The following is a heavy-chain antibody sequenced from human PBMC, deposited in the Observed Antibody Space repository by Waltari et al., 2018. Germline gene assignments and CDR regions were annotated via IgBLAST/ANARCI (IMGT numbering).Heavy chain of an antibody. Sequence: EVQLVQSGAEVKKPGATVKISCKASGYTFTDYYMHWVQQAPGKGLEWMGRVYPEDGETRDAEKFQGRVTITADTSTDTAYMELSSLRSEDTAVYYCATEPKYYYDSSGYPFDYWGQGTLVTVSS. CDR3: ATEPKYYYDSSGYPFDY. D-gene: IGHD3-22*01. CDR1: GYTFTDYY. V-gene: IGHV1-69-2*01. J-gene: IGHJ4*02. CDR2: VYPEDGET.